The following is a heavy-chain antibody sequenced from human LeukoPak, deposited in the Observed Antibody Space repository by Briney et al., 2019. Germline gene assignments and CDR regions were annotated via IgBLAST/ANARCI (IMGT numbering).Heavy chain of an antibody. V-gene: IGHV3-23*01. D-gene: IGHD3-22*01. CDR1: GFSFDNYG. CDR2: ISGSGGTT. Sequence: GGSLRLSCAASGFSFDNYGMSWVRQAPEKGLEWVSDISGSGGTTYYADSVRGRFTISRDSSRNTLYLQMNSLRVEDTAVYYCAKRPYYYHSSGYYFDYWGQGTLVTVSS. J-gene: IGHJ4*02. CDR3: AKRPYYYHSSGYYFDY.